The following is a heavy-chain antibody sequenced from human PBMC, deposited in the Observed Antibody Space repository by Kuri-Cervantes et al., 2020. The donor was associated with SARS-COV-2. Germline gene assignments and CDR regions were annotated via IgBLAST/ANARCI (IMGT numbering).Heavy chain of an antibody. CDR1: GFSLRNARMG. Sequence: SGPTLVHPPEPLTLTCTVSGFSLRNARMGVSWIRQPPGKALEWLAHIFSNDEKSNSTSLKRRLTISQDTPKSQVVLNMTNMDPVDTATYFCARASEYSISATLFDYWGHGTLVTVSS. J-gene: IGHJ4*01. CDR2: IFSNDEK. D-gene: IGHD5-18*01. CDR3: ARASEYSISATLFDY. V-gene: IGHV2-26*01.